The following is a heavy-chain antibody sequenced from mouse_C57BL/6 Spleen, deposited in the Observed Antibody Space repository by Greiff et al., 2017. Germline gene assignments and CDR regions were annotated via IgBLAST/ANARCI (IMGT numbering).Heavy chain of an antibody. CDR2: IYPGYGDT. CDR1: GYAFSSYW. Sequence: QVHVKQSGAELVKPGASVKISCKASGYAFSSYWMNWVKQRPGKGLAWIGHIYPGYGDTHYNGKFKGKATLTADKSSSTAYMQLSSLTSEDSAVYFCARGYYAMDYWGQGTSVTVSS. J-gene: IGHJ4*01. V-gene: IGHV1-80*01. CDR3: ARGYYAMDY.